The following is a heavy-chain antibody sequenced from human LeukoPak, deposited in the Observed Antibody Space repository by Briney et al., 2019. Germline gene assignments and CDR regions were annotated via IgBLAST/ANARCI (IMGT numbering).Heavy chain of an antibody. Sequence: GRSLRLSCAASGFTFSSYAMHWVRQAPGKGLEWVAVISYDGSNKYYADSVKGRFTISRDNSKNTLYLQMNSLRAEDTAVYYCARSLRFLVPFDYWGQGTLVTVSS. CDR2: ISYDGSNK. V-gene: IGHV3-30-3*01. CDR3: ARSLRFLVPFDY. J-gene: IGHJ4*02. CDR1: GFTFSSYA. D-gene: IGHD3-3*01.